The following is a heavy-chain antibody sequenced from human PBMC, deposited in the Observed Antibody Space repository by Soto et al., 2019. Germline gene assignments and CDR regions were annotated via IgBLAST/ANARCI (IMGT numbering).Heavy chain of an antibody. CDR2: ISGSGGST. Sequence: PGGSLRLSCAASGFTFSSYALTWVRQAPGKGLEWVSAISGSGGSTYYADSVKGRFTISRDNSKNTLYLQMNSLRAEDTAIYYCANRQQWTADYSGPGTLVTVSS. CDR1: GFTFSSYA. CDR3: ANRQQWTADY. J-gene: IGHJ4*02. D-gene: IGHD6-19*01. V-gene: IGHV3-23*01.